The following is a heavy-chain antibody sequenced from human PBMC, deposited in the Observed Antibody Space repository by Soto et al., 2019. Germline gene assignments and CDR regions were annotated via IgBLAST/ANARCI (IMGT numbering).Heavy chain of an antibody. CDR3: ARVFGFGHMDV. V-gene: IGHV4-31*01. J-gene: IGHJ6*02. CDR1: GGSISIGGYY. D-gene: IGHD3-10*01. CDR2: IYYSGST. Sequence: QVQLQESGPGLVKPSQTLSLTCTVSGGSISIGGYYWSWIRQHPGKGLEWIGYIYYSGSTYYNPSLKSIETISVDTSKNQFSQTLSTVAAADTAMYYCARVFGFGHMDVWGQGTTFTVSS.